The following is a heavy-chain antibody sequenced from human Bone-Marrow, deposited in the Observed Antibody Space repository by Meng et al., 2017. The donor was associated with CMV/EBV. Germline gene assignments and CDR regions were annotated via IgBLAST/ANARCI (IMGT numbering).Heavy chain of an antibody. V-gene: IGHV4-31*03. CDR2: IYYSGST. D-gene: IGHD2-21*01. Sequence: LRLSCTVSGGSISSGGYYWSWIRQHPGKGLEWIGYIYYSGSTYYNPSLKSRATISVDTSKNQFSLKLSSVTAADTAVYYCAMLAYCGGDCYSDYYYGMDVWGQGTTVTVSS. J-gene: IGHJ6*02. CDR1: GGSISSGGYY. CDR3: AMLAYCGGDCYSDYYYGMDV.